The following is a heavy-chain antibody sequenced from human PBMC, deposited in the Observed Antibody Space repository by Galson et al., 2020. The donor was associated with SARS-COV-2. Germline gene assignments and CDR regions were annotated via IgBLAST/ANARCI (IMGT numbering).Heavy chain of an antibody. CDR1: GFTFSTYG. Sequence: GGSLRLSCAASGFTFSTYGMHWFRQAPGKGLEWVALIRSDGSNKYYSDFVKGRFTISRDDHKNTLYLQMNSLRAEDTAVYYCARDLGGCSDYWGQGTLVIVSS. J-gene: IGHJ4*02. V-gene: IGHV3-33*01. CDR3: ARDLGGCSDY. D-gene: IGHD2-15*01. CDR2: IRSDGSNK.